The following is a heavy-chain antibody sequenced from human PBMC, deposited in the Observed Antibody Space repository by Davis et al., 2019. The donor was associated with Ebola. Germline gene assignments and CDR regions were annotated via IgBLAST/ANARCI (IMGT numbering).Heavy chain of an antibody. CDR2: IKQDGSEK. V-gene: IGHV3-7*01. J-gene: IGHJ4*02. D-gene: IGHD3-10*01. CDR1: GFTFSSYW. Sequence: GESLKISYAASGFTFSSYWMSWVRQAPGKGLEWVANIKQDGSEKYYVDSVKGRFTISRDNSKNTLYLQMNSLRADDTAVYYCARDSMVDGYYFDYWGQGTLVTVSS. CDR3: ARDSMVDGYYFDY.